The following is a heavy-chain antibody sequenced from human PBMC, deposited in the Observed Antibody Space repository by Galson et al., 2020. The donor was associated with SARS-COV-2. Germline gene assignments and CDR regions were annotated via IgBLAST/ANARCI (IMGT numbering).Heavy chain of an antibody. CDR3: ARAQKYYDIWTGFVYYYYGMDV. CDR2: IYHSGST. Sequence: SETLSLTCTVSGYSISSGYYWGWIRQPPGKGLEWIGSIYHSGSTYYNPSLKSRVTISVDTSKNQFSLKLSSVTAADTAVYYCARAQKYYDIWTGFVYYYYGMDVWGQGTTVTVSS. V-gene: IGHV4-38-2*02. D-gene: IGHD3-9*01. J-gene: IGHJ6*02. CDR1: GYSISSGYY.